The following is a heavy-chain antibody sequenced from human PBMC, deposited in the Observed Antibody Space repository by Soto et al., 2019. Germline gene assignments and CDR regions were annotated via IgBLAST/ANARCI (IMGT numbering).Heavy chain of an antibody. CDR1: GFSLSTSGVG. CDR2: IYWNDDK. Sequence: SGPTLVKPTQTLTLTCTFSGFSLSTSGVGVGWIRQPPGKALEWLALIYWNDDKRYSPSLKSRLTITKDTSKNQVVLTMTNMDPVDTATYYCAHSYGYGGSYYYYGMDVWGQGTTVTVSS. J-gene: IGHJ6*02. CDR3: AHSYGYGGSYYYYGMDV. D-gene: IGHD5-12*01. V-gene: IGHV2-5*01.